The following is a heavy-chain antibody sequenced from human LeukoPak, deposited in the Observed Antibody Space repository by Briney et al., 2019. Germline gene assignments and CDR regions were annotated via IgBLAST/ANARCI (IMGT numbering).Heavy chain of an antibody. CDR1: GYTFTSYY. Sequence: ASVKVSCKASGYTFTSYYIHWVRQAPGQWLEWMGVINVSGGGTTYAQRFQGRVTMTRDTSTSTVYMELSSLRSDDTAVYYCARDVYGLDVWGQGTTVTVSS. J-gene: IGHJ6*02. V-gene: IGHV1-46*01. CDR2: INVSGGGT. CDR3: ARDVYGLDV.